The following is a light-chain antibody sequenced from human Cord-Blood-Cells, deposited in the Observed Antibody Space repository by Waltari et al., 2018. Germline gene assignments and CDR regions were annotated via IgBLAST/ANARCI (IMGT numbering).Light chain of an antibody. CDR3: SSYTSSSTLV. Sequence: QSALTQPASVSGSPGRSIPFSCTGTSSDVGGYNYVSWYQQHPGKAPKLMIYDVSNRPSGVSNRFSGSKSGNTASLTISGLQAEDEADYYCSSYTSSSTLVFGGGTKLTVL. J-gene: IGLJ3*02. V-gene: IGLV2-14*03. CDR2: DVS. CDR1: SSDVGGYNY.